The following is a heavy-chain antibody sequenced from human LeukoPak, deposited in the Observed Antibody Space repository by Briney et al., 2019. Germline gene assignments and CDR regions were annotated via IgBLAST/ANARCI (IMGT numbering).Heavy chain of an antibody. Sequence: GGSLRLSRAASGFTFNSYGMHWVRQAPGKGLEWVAVISYDETHKYYTDSVKGRFTISRDNSKDTLYLQMNSLRREDTAVYYCAKDAEATATFSYYYYYGMDVWGQGTTVTVSS. D-gene: IGHD2/OR15-2a*01. CDR1: GFTFNSYG. V-gene: IGHV3-30*18. CDR3: AKDAEATATFSYYYYYGMDV. CDR2: ISYDETHK. J-gene: IGHJ6*02.